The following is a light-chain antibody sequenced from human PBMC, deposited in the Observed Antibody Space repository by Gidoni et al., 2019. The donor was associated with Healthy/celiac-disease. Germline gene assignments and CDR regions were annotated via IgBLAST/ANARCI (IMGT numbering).Light chain of an antibody. CDR1: SSNIGAGYD. V-gene: IGLV1-40*01. Sequence: QSVLTQPPSVSGAPGQRVTISCTGSSSNIGAGYDVHWYQQLPGTAPTLLINGNSNRPSGVPYRFSGSKSGTSASLAITGLQAEDAADYYCQSYDSSLSAVVFGGGPKLPVL. CDR3: QSYDSSLSAVV. CDR2: GNS. J-gene: IGLJ2*01.